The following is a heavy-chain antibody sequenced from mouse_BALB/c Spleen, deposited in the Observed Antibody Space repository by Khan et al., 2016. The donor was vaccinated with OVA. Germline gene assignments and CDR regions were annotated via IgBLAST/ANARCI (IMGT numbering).Heavy chain of an antibody. CDR2: IYPGNDNS. CDR1: GYIFTNYW. Sequence: QVQLKQSGAELVRPGASVKLSCKTSGYIFTNYWIHWVKQRSGQGLAWIARIYPGNDNSYYNEKLKDRATLTADKSSSTVYMQLRSLKAEDSAVYCFAREKALYYLDCWGQGTTLAVSS. CDR3: AREKALYYLDC. J-gene: IGHJ2*01. D-gene: IGHD3-2*02. V-gene: IGHV1-76*01.